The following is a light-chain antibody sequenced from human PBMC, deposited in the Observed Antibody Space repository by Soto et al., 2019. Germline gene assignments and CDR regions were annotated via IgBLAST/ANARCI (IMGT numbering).Light chain of an antibody. Sequence: DIQITQSPSTLSASVGDRVTITCPASQSINNWLAWYQQKPGKAPKILIFDAFSLESGVPFRFSGSGFGTEFTLTISSLQPDDFDTYYCQQYKDGAWTFGQGTQVDIK. CDR1: QSINNW. CDR2: DAF. J-gene: IGKJ1*01. V-gene: IGKV1-5*01. CDR3: QQYKDGAWT.